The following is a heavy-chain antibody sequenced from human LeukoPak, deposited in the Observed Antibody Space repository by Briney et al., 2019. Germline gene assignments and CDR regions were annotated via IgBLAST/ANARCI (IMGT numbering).Heavy chain of an antibody. CDR1: GFTFSSYA. CDR2: ISGSGGST. CDR3: AKDPGGVGIQLWFPVLNYFDY. V-gene: IGHV3-23*01. J-gene: IGHJ4*02. D-gene: IGHD5-18*01. Sequence: GGSLRLSCAASGFTFSSYAMSWVRQAPGKGLEWVSAISGSGGSTHYADSVKGRFTISRDNSKNTLYLQMNSLRAEDTAVYYCAKDPGGVGIQLWFPVLNYFDYWGQGTLVTVSS.